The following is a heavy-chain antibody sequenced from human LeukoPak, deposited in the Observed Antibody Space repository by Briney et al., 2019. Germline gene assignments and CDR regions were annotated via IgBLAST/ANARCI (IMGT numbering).Heavy chain of an antibody. CDR3: ARGQVGYYYDSSGYYYY. D-gene: IGHD3-22*01. CDR2: INHSGST. J-gene: IGHJ4*02. Sequence: PSETLSLTCAVYGGSFSGYYWSWIRQPPGKGLEWIGEINHSGSTNYNPSLKSRVTISVDTSKNQFSLKLSSVTAADTAVYYCARGQVGYYYDSSGYYYYWGQGTLVTVSS. CDR1: GGSFSGYY. V-gene: IGHV4-34*01.